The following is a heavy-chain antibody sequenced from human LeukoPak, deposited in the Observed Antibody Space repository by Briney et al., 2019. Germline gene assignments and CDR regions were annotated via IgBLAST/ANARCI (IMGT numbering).Heavy chain of an antibody. V-gene: IGHV7-4-1*02. CDR3: VRDVGYYDSSGYYLGWFDP. Sequence: ASVKVFCKASGYTFTDYSINWVRQAPGQGLEWMGWTDSKTGNPTYAQGFTGRFVFSLDTSVRTAYLQINSLKAEDTAVYYCVRDVGYYDSSGYYLGWFDPWGQGTLVTVSS. CDR2: TDSKTGNP. J-gene: IGHJ5*02. D-gene: IGHD3-22*01. CDR1: GYTFTDYS.